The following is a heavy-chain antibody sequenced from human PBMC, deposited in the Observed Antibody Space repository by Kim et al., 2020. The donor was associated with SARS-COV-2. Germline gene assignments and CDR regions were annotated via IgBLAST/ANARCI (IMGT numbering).Heavy chain of an antibody. D-gene: IGHD3-16*01. J-gene: IGHJ6*02. CDR3: ARDERKRVLFVGGLYMNYGMDV. V-gene: IGHV1-18*04. Sequence: ASVKVSCKASGYNFITYGVSWVRQAPGQGLEWMGWINTYNGNTNYAQSLQGRVTMTTDTSTSTAYMELRSLRSDDTAVYYCARDERKRVLFVGGLYMNYGMDVWGQGTPVTVSS. CDR1: GYNFITYG. CDR2: INTYNGNT.